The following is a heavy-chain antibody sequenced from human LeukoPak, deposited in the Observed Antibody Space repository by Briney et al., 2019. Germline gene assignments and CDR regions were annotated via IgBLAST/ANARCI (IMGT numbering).Heavy chain of an antibody. J-gene: IGHJ5*02. D-gene: IGHD3-22*01. V-gene: IGHV4-59*08. CDR2: IYHTGTT. CDR1: GGSISSYY. CDR3: ARGITMIGRLRFDP. Sequence: SETLSLTCTVSGGSISSYYWSWIRQPPGKGLEWIGNIYHTGTTYCNPSLKSRVTISVDTSKSHFSLKLSSVTAADTAVYSCARGITMIGRLRFDPWGQGTLVTVSS.